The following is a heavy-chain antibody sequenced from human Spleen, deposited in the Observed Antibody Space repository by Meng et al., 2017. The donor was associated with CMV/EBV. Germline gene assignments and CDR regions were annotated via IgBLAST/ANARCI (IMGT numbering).Heavy chain of an antibody. CDR3: AKDASPVATTYYFDR. Sequence: GGSLRLSCAASGFTFSSYWMHWVRQRPGQGLEWVASVNWNSGSKEYADSVKGRFTISRDNAKNSFYLEMNSLRPEDMAFYYCAKDASPVATTYYFDRWGQGTLVTVSS. CDR2: VNWNSGSK. V-gene: IGHV3-9*03. D-gene: IGHD6-19*01. CDR1: GFTFSSYW. J-gene: IGHJ4*02.